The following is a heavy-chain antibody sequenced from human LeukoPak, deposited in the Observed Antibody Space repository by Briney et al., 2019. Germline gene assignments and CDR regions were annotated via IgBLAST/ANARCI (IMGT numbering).Heavy chain of an antibody. CDR2: ISSSGST. Sequence: PSETLSLTCTVSGDSISSGDYYWSWIRQPAGKGLEWIGRISSSGSTNYNPFLKSRVTISVDTSKNQFSLKLSSVTAADTAVYSCARGPYSYDSSGAFDIWGQGTMVTASS. CDR1: GDSISSGDYY. J-gene: IGHJ3*02. D-gene: IGHD3-22*01. CDR3: ARGPYSYDSSGAFDI. V-gene: IGHV4-61*02.